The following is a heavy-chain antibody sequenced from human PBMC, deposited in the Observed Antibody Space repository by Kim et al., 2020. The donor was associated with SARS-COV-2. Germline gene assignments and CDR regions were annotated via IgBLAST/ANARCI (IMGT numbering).Heavy chain of an antibody. Sequence: GGSLRLSCAASGFTFSSYGMHWVRQAPGKGLEWVAVISYDGSNKYYADSVKGRFTISRDNSKNTLYLQMNSLRAEDTAVYYCAKDSPELQVPLYYFDYWGQGTLVTVSS. CDR2: ISYDGSNK. CDR1: GFTFSSYG. CDR3: AKDSPELQVPLYYFDY. V-gene: IGHV3-30*18. D-gene: IGHD1-26*01. J-gene: IGHJ4*02.